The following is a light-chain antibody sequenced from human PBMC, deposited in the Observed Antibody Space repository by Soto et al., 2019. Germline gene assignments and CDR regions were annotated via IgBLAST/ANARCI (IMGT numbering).Light chain of an antibody. CDR1: QTISSW. J-gene: IGKJ1*01. CDR2: KAS. CDR3: QHDNSYSEA. V-gene: IGKV1-5*03. Sequence: DIQMTQYPSTLSGSVGDRVTITCRASQTISSWLAWYQQKPGKAPKLLIYKASTLKSGVPSRFSGSGSGTEFTLTISSLQPDDFATYYCQHDNSYSEAFGQGTKVEL.